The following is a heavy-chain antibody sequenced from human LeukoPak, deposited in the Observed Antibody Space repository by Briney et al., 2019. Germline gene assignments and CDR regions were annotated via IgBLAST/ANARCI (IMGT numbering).Heavy chain of an antibody. J-gene: IGHJ6*03. CDR1: GFTFSSYA. CDR2: IRYDGSNK. D-gene: IGHD5-12*01. Sequence: TGGSLRLSCAASGFTFSSYAMHWVRQAPGKGLEWVAFIRYDGSNKYYADSVKGRFTISRDNSKNTLYLQMNSLRAEDTAVYYCAKDEDSGYDWSPPYMDVWGKGTTVTVSS. CDR3: AKDEDSGYDWSPPYMDV. V-gene: IGHV3-30*02.